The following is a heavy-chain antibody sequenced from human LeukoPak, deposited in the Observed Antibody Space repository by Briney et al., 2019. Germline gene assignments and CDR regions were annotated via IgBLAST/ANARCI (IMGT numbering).Heavy chain of an antibody. CDR1: GYTFTSYG. V-gene: IGHV1-18*01. CDR2: ISAYNGNT. D-gene: IGHD4-23*01. CDR3: ASSTTVVTPYILYY. J-gene: IGHJ4*02. Sequence: ASVKVSCKASGYTFTSYGISWVRQASGQGLEWMGWISAYNGNTNYAQKLQGRVTMTTDTSTSTAYMELRSLRSDDTAVYYCASSTTVVTPYILYYWGQGTLVTVSS.